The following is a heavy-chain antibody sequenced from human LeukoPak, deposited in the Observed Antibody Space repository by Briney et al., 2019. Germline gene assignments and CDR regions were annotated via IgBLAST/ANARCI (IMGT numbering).Heavy chain of an antibody. V-gene: IGHV3-64*01. J-gene: IGHJ3*02. CDR3: ARSGQSDAFDI. CDR2: ISSNGGST. CDR1: GFTFRSYA. Sequence: GGSLILSCAASGFTFRSYAMHWVRQAPGKGLEYVSAISSNGGSTYYANSVKGRFTISRDNSKNTLYLQMGSLRAEDMAVYYCARSGQSDAFDIWGQGTMVTVSS.